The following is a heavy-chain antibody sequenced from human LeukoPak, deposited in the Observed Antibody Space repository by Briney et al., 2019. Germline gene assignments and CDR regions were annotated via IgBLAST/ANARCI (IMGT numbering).Heavy chain of an antibody. Sequence: AGGSLRLSCAASGFTFSDYYMSWIRQAPGKGLEWVSYISSSGSTLYYADSVKGRFTISRDNAKNSLYLQMNSLRAEDTAVYYCARGLCSSTSCYAYYYYGMDVWGQGTTVTVSS. CDR1: GFTFSDYY. V-gene: IGHV3-11*01. CDR2: ISSSGSTL. CDR3: ARGLCSSTSCYAYYYYGMDV. D-gene: IGHD2-2*01. J-gene: IGHJ6*02.